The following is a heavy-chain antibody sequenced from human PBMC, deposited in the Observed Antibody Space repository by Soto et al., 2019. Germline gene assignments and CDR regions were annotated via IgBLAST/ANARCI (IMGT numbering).Heavy chain of an antibody. Sequence: GESLKISCKGSGYSFTSYWIGWVRQMPGKGLEWMGIIYPGDSDTRYSPSFQGQVTISADKSISTAYLQWSSLTSSDTAMYYWARHGGCSSTSCYYYYYYYMDVWGKGTTVTVSS. CDR2: IYPGDSDT. CDR1: GYSFTSYW. D-gene: IGHD2-2*01. CDR3: ARHGGCSSTSCYYYYYYYMDV. V-gene: IGHV5-51*01. J-gene: IGHJ6*03.